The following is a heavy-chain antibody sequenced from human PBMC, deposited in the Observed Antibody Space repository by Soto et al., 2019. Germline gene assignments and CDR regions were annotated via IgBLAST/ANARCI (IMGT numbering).Heavy chain of an antibody. Sequence: QIQMVQSGAEMKQPGTSVKVSCQTSSYTFRTSGFSWVRQAPGEGPEWMGWTRDDRGHTNYAQKFRGRLTLTTDTSTSTIYMELRSLRSDDTAVYYCARDGDQWDQRFCDYWGQGTLVTVSS. D-gene: IGHD1-26*01. CDR1: SYTFRTSG. CDR2: TRDDRGHT. J-gene: IGHJ4*02. V-gene: IGHV1-18*04. CDR3: ARDGDQWDQRFCDY.